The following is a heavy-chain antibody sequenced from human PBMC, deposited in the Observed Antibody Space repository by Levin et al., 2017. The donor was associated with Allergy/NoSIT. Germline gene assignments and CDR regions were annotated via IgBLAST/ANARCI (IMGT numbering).Heavy chain of an antibody. D-gene: IGHD3-16*01. CDR1: GGSFSGYY. CDR2: INHSGST. J-gene: IGHJ4*02. Sequence: PGGSLRLSCGVYGGSFSGYYWSWIRQSPGKGLEWIGEINHSGSTVYNPSLKSRVTISIDRSKNQFSLNLKSVTAADTTVYYCARHWGSGAFDYWGQGTLVTVSP. V-gene: IGHV4-34*01. CDR3: ARHWGSGAFDY.